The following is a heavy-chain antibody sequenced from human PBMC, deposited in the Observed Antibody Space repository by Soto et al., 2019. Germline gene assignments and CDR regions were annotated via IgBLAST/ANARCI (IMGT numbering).Heavy chain of an antibody. CDR3: TKDGIAEGDFRNGLDP. Sequence: QVQLVQSGAEVKKPGSSVKVSCKDSGGTFSNYAITWVRQAPGQGIEWVERSIPIFGTTNVAQKFQGTVTKSADESTTTATMERSGLISNETAVYSWTKDGIAEGDFRNGLDPWGQGTLVTVSS. J-gene: IGHJ5*02. D-gene: IGHD1-20*01. CDR2: SIPIFGTT. CDR1: GGTFSNYA. V-gene: IGHV1-69*15.